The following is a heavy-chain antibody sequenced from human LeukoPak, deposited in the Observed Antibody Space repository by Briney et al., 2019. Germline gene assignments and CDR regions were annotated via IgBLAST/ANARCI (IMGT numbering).Heavy chain of an antibody. D-gene: IGHD6-19*01. CDR1: GFTFGNYF. V-gene: IGHV3-23*01. Sequence: GGSLRLSCAASGFTFGNYFMNWFRQAPGKALEWVSVMSGSGDEIRYADSVEGRFTISRDNSKNILSLQMNSLRVEDTAVYFCAQYGQRLPEYWGQGALVTVS. CDR2: MSGSGDEI. CDR3: AQYGQRLPEY. J-gene: IGHJ4*02.